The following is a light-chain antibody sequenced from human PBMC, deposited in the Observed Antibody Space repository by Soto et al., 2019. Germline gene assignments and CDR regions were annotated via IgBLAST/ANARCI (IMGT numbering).Light chain of an antibody. Sequence: EIVLTQSPGTLSLSPGERATLSCRASQSVSSTYLAWYQQKPGQAPRPLIYGASSRATGIPDRFSGSGSGTDFTLTISRLEPEDFAVYYCQQYGASPFTFGPGTRVEI. J-gene: IGKJ3*01. CDR3: QQYGASPFT. CDR2: GAS. V-gene: IGKV3-20*01. CDR1: QSVSSTY.